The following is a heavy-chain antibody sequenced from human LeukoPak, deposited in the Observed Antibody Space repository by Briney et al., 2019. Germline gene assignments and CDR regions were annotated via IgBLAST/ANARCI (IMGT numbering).Heavy chain of an antibody. J-gene: IGHJ4*02. CDR3: AKGLGVPAAKDY. CDR1: GFTFSSYA. D-gene: IGHD2-2*01. V-gene: IGHV3-30-3*01. CDR2: ISYDGSNK. Sequence: PGRSLRLSCAASGFTFSSYAMHWVRQAPGKGLEWVAVISYDGSNKYYADSVKGRFTISRDNSKNTLYLQMNSLRAEDTAVYYCAKGLGVPAAKDYWGQGTLVTVSS.